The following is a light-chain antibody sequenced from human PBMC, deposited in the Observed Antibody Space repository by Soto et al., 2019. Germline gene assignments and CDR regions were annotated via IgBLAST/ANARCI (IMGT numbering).Light chain of an antibody. CDR2: DAS. Sequence: DIQMTKSPSSLSASVGDRVTITCQASQDISNYLNWYQQKPGKAHQLLLYDASNLETGVPSRFSGSGSGTDFTFTISSLQPEDIATYYCQQYDNLPLTFGGGTKVEIK. CDR3: QQYDNLPLT. J-gene: IGKJ4*01. CDR1: QDISNY. V-gene: IGKV1-33*01.